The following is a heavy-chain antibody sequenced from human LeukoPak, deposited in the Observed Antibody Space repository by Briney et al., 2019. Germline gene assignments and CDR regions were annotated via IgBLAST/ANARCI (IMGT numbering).Heavy chain of an antibody. Sequence: GASVKVSCKASGYTFTSYGISWVRQAPGQGLEWMGWISAYNGNTNYAQKLQGRVTMTTDTSTSTAYMELRSLRSDDTAVYYCARVGAATGIPFSWFDPWGQGTLVTVSS. J-gene: IGHJ5*02. CDR1: GYTFTSYG. CDR2: ISAYNGNT. D-gene: IGHD6-13*01. CDR3: ARVGAATGIPFSWFDP. V-gene: IGHV1-18*01.